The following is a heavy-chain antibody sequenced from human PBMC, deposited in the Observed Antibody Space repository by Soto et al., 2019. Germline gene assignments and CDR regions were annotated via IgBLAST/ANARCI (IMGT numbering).Heavy chain of an antibody. V-gene: IGHV1-18*01. CDR2: ISAYNGNT. Sequence: ASVKVSCKASGYTFTSYGISWVRQAPGQGLEWMGWISAYNGNTNYAQKLQGRVTMTTDTSTSTAYMELRSLRSDDTAVDYCARAPPREDIVVVVRGYYGMDVWGQGTTVTVSS. D-gene: IGHD2-15*01. CDR1: GYTFTSYG. J-gene: IGHJ6*02. CDR3: ARAPPREDIVVVVRGYYGMDV.